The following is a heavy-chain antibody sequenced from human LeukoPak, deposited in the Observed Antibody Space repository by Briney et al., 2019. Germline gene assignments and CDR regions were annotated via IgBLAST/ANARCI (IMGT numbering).Heavy chain of an antibody. V-gene: IGHV3-30*18. CDR1: GFSFRTYD. J-gene: IGHJ6*02. D-gene: IGHD3-10*01. CDR3: AKDQLPGYYGSGNRYYRLDV. CDR2: IIYDGTSR. Sequence: GGSLRLSCAASGFSFRTYDMHWVRQSPEKGLEWVAVIIYDGTSRYYGDSVKGRFTISRDNSKNTLFLEMNSLRREDTAVYYCAKDQLPGYYGSGNRYYRLDVWGQGTTVTVSS.